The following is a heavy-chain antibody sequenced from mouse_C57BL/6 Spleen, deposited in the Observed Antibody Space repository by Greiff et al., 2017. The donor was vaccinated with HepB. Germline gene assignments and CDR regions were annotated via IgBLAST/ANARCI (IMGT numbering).Heavy chain of an antibody. V-gene: IGHV3-6*01. J-gene: IGHJ1*03. D-gene: IGHD1-2*01. Sequence: DVQLQESGPGLVKPSQSLTLTCSVTGYSITSGYFWYWIRQFPGNKLEWMGYISYDGSNNYNPSLKNRISITRDTSKNQFFLKLNSMTTEDTATYYCARDRLRLGYFDVWGTGTTVTVSS. CDR2: ISYDGSN. CDR1: GYSITSGYF. CDR3: ARDRLRLGYFDV.